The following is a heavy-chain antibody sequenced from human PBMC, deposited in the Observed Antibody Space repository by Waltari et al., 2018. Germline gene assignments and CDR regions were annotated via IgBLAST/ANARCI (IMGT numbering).Heavy chain of an antibody. Sequence: EVQLVESGGGLIQPGGSLRLSCAASGFIVRSHYMSCVPQAAGKGLEWVSVIYSGGSTYYADSVKGRFTISRDNSKNTLYLQMNSLRAEDTAVYYCARGGGIQIGIYDAFDIWGQGTMVTVSS. D-gene: IGHD3-16*01. CDR1: GFIVRSHY. J-gene: IGHJ3*02. CDR2: IYSGGST. V-gene: IGHV3-53*01. CDR3: ARGGGIQIGIYDAFDI.